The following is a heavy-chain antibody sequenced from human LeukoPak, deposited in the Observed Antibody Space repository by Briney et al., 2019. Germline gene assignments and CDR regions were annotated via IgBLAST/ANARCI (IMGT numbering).Heavy chain of an antibody. V-gene: IGHV3-33*01. CDR3: ARGRGSGWYDAFDI. CDR1: GFTFSSHG. D-gene: IGHD6-19*01. Sequence: GGSLRLSCAASGFTFSSHGMHWVRQAPGKGLEWVAVIWYDGSNKFYADSVRGRFTISRDNSKNTLYVQMNSLRAEDTAVYYCARGRGSGWYDAFDIWGQETMVTVSS. J-gene: IGHJ3*02. CDR2: IWYDGSNK.